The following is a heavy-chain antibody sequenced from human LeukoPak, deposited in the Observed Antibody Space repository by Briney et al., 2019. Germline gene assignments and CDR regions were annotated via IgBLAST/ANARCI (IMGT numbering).Heavy chain of an antibody. CDR3: VREAGYCASVCLKSNWFDP. CDR1: GFPFSNHA. J-gene: IGHJ5*02. CDR2: ISNGNT. D-gene: IGHD2-21*02. V-gene: IGHV3-23*01. Sequence: GGSLRLSCAASGFPFSNHAMSWVRQPPGKGLEWVSAISNGNTCYADSVRGRFTISRDDSKNMVYLQMNSLRDEDTALYYCVREAGYCASVCLKSNWFDPWGQGTLVTVSS.